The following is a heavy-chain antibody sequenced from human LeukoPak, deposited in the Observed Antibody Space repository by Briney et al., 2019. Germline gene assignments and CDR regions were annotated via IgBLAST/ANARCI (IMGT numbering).Heavy chain of an antibody. J-gene: IGHJ4*02. D-gene: IGHD5-24*01. CDR1: GYTFTSYD. CDR2: MNPNSGNT. V-gene: IGHV1-8*01. Sequence: ASVKVSCKASGYTFTSYDINWVRQATGQGLEWMGWMNPNSGNTGYAQKFQGRVTMTRNTSISTAYMELSSLRSEDTAVYYCARGEMATTGFDYWGQGTLVTVSS. CDR3: ARGEMATTGFDY.